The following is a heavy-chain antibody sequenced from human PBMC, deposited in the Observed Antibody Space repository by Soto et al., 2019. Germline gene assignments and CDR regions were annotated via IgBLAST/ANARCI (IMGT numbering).Heavy chain of an antibody. CDR3: ARRLYYDSSGFEGGGMDV. Sequence: SETLSLTCTVSGGSISSSSYYWGWIRQDPGKGLEWKGRIYYSGSTYDNPSLKSRFTISVDTSKNQFSLKLSSVTAADTAVYYCARRLYYDSSGFEGGGMDVWGQGTTVTVS. D-gene: IGHD3-22*01. J-gene: IGHJ6*02. CDR2: IYYSGST. V-gene: IGHV4-39*01. CDR1: GGSISSSSYY.